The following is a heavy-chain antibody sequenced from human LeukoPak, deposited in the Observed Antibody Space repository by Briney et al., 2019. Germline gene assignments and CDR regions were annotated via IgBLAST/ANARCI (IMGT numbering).Heavy chain of an antibody. Sequence: SETLSLTCTVSGYSISSGYYWSWIRQPPGKGLEWIGSIYHSGSTYYNPSLKSRVTISVDTSKNQFSLKLSSVTAADTAVYYCASDDCSGGSCYDYWGQGTLVTVSS. CDR2: IYHSGST. J-gene: IGHJ4*02. V-gene: IGHV4-38-2*02. D-gene: IGHD2-15*01. CDR1: GYSISSGYY. CDR3: ASDDCSGGSCYDY.